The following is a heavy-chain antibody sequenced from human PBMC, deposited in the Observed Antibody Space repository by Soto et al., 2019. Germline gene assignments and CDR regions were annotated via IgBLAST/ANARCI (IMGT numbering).Heavy chain of an antibody. V-gene: IGHV3-30-3*01. CDR2: ISHDGSHE. CDR1: GLTFSSSA. D-gene: IGHD3-10*01. Sequence: QGQLHESGGGVVHPGTSLRLSCAASGLTFSSSAMHWVRQAPGKGLEWVAMISHDGSHEYYGDSVKGRFSVSRDNSHNILHLQMNSLRIEDTAVSFCARNTDHRLVRGWLDPWGQGTLVTVSS. J-gene: IGHJ5*02. CDR3: ARNTDHRLVRGWLDP.